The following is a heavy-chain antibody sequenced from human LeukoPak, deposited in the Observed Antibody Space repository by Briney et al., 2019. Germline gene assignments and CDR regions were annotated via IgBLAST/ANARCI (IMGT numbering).Heavy chain of an antibody. CDR2: INTDGSST. D-gene: IGHD7-27*01. CDR1: GFTFSSSR. Sequence: PGGSLRLSCAASGFTFSSSRMLWVRQTPGKGLVWVSNINTDGSSTNYADSVKGRFAISRDNAKNTLYLQMDSLRAEDTAIYYCVRNWGEDDWGQGTLVTVSS. CDR3: VRNWGEDD. J-gene: IGHJ4*02. V-gene: IGHV3-74*01.